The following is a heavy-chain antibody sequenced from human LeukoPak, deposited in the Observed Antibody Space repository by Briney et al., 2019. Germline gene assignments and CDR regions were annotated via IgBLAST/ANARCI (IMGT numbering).Heavy chain of an antibody. D-gene: IGHD2-15*01. J-gene: IGHJ4*02. Sequence: PGGSLRLSCAASGFTLSSYGMHWVRQAPGKGLEWVAVIWYDGSNKYYADSVKGRFTISRDNSKNTLYLQMNSLRAEDTAVYYCARDWRYCSGGSGYRGGYYFDYWGQGTLVTVSS. CDR3: ARDWRYCSGGSGYRGGYYFDY. CDR2: IWYDGSNK. CDR1: GFTLSSYG. V-gene: IGHV3-33*01.